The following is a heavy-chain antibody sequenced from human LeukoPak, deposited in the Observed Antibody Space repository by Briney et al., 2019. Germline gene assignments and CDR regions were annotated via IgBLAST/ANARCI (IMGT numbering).Heavy chain of an antibody. V-gene: IGHV3-23*01. Sequence: PGGSLRLSCAASGFTFSSYAMSWVRQAPGKGLEWVSAISGSGGSTYYADSVKGRFTISRDNSKNTLYLQMNSLRAEDTAVYYCAREISSTPRSSSISDYWGQGTLVTVSS. D-gene: IGHD2-2*01. CDR2: ISGSGGST. CDR1: GFTFSSYA. J-gene: IGHJ4*02. CDR3: AREISSTPRSSSISDY.